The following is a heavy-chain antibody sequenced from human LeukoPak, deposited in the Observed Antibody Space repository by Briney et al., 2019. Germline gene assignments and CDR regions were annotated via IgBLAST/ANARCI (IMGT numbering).Heavy chain of an antibody. V-gene: IGHV3-21*01. CDR3: ARGPAAMVLFDF. Sequence: GGSLRLSCAASGFTFSSYSMNWVRQAPGKGLQWVSSITTNSNYIYYADSVKGRFTISRDNAKNSLYLQMNSLRADDTAVYYCARGPAAMVLFDFWGQGILVTVSS. CDR1: GFTFSSYS. CDR2: ITTNSNYI. J-gene: IGHJ4*02. D-gene: IGHD2-2*01.